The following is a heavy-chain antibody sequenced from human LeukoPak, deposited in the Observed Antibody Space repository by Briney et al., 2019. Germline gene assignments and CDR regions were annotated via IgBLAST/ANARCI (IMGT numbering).Heavy chain of an antibody. CDR3: TTDLEWSVGATVY. V-gene: IGHV4-39*07. Sequence: SETLSLTCSVSGGSISSSDCYWGWIRQPPGKGLEWIGSIYYSGSTYYNPSLKSRVTISVDTSKNQFSLKLSSVTAPDTAVYYCTTDLEWSVGATVYWGQGTLVTVSS. J-gene: IGHJ4*02. CDR1: GGSISSSDCY. D-gene: IGHD1-26*01. CDR2: IYYSGST.